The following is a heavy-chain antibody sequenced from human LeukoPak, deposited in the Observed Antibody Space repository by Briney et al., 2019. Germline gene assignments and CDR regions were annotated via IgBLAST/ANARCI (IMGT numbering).Heavy chain of an antibody. CDR1: GGSFSGYY. CDR2: INHSGST. V-gene: IGHV4-34*01. J-gene: IGHJ6*02. Sequence: PSETLSLTCAVYGGSFSGYYWSLIRQPPGKGLEWNGEINHSGSTNYNPSLKSRVTISVDTSKNQFSLKLSSVTAADTAVYYCARVKGSGRYYYYGMDVWGQGTTVTVSS. CDR3: ARVKGSGRYYYYGMDV. D-gene: IGHD3-10*01.